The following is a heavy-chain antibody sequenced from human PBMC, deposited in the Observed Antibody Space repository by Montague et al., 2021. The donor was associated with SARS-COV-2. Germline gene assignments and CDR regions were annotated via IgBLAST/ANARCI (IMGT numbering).Heavy chain of an antibody. CDR3: ARAFAMVRGVVDDD. CDR2: ISFDGCVK. Sequence: SLRLSCAASGFILKKYALHWVRQTPGKGLEWVAVISFDGCVKYYADSVKGRFTISRDNSRSTLYLQMNSLRIEDTAVYYCARAFAMVRGVVDDDWGQGTLVTVSS. CDR1: GFILKKYA. D-gene: IGHD3-10*01. J-gene: IGHJ4*02. V-gene: IGHV3-30*04.